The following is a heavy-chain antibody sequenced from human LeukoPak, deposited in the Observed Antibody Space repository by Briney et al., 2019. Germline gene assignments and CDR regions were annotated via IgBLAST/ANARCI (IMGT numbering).Heavy chain of an antibody. CDR1: GFTFSSYA. J-gene: IGHJ4*02. Sequence: GGSLRLSCAASGFTFSSYAMSWVRQAPGKGLEWVSAISGSGGSTYYADSVKGRFTISRDNSKNTLYLQMNSLRAEDTAVYYCAKDLSKWELAALDCWGQGTLVTVSS. CDR2: ISGSGGST. D-gene: IGHD1-26*01. V-gene: IGHV3-23*01. CDR3: AKDLSKWELAALDC.